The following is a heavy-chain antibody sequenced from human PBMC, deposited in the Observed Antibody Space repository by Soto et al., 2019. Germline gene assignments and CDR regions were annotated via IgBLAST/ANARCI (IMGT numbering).Heavy chain of an antibody. V-gene: IGHV1-18*04. CDR2: ISAYNGNT. Sequence: KVSCKASGYAFTIYSISRFRQAPGQGLEWMGWISAYNGNTNYAQKLQGRVTMTTDTSTSTAYMELRSLRSDDTAVYYCAIVRGYCSSTSCEIDAFDIWGQGTMVTVSS. D-gene: IGHD2-2*01. CDR1: GYAFTIYS. J-gene: IGHJ3*02. CDR3: AIVRGYCSSTSCEIDAFDI.